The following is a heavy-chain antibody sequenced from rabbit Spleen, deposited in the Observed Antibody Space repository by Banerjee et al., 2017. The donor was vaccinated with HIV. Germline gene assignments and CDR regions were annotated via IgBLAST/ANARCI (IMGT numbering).Heavy chain of an antibody. V-gene: IGHV1S40*01. D-gene: IGHD4-1*01. CDR3: ARDLAGVIGWNFSL. J-gene: IGHJ4*01. CDR1: GVSFSSSSY. Sequence: QSLEESGGDLVKPGASLTLTCRASGVSFSSSSYMCWVRQAPGKGLEWIACIDTGSSGFTYFATWAKGRFTCSKTSSTTVTLQMTRLTAADTATYCCARDLAGVIGWNFSLWGPGTLVTVS. CDR2: IDTGSSGFT.